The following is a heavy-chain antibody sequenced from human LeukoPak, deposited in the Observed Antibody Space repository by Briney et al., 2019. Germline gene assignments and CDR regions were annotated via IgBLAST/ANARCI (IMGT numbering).Heavy chain of an antibody. Sequence: SETLSLTCAVYGGSFSGYYWSWIRQPPGKGLGWIGEINHSGSTNYNPSLKSRVTISVDTSKNQFSLKLSSVTAADTAVYYCARLGYVGFDPWGQGTLVTASS. CDR2: INHSGST. V-gene: IGHV4-34*01. J-gene: IGHJ5*02. D-gene: IGHD3-16*01. CDR1: GGSFSGYY. CDR3: ARLGYVGFDP.